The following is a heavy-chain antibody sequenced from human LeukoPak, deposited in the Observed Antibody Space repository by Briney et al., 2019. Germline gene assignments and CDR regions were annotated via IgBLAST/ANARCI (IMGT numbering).Heavy chain of an antibody. CDR3: ARGSITMVRGVIPNWFDP. Sequence: SETLSLTCTVSGGSISSYYWSWIRQPPGKGLEWIGYIYYSGSTNYNPSLKSRVTISVDTSKNQFSLKLSSVTAADTAVYYCARGSITMVRGVIPNWFDPWGQGTLVTVSS. J-gene: IGHJ5*02. V-gene: IGHV4-59*01. D-gene: IGHD3-10*01. CDR1: GGSISSYY. CDR2: IYYSGST.